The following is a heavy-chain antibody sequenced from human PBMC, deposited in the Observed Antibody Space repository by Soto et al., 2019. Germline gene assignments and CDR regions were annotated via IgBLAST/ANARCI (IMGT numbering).Heavy chain of an antibody. CDR2: ISSSSSTI. CDR3: ARGGPGNYDILTGYYIPRDAFDI. Sequence: GGSLRFSCAASGFTFSSYSMNWVRQAPGKGLEWVSYISSSSSTIYYADSVKGRFTISRDNAKNSLYLQMNSLRAEDTAVYYCARGGPGNYDILTGYYIPRDAFDIWGQGTMVTVSS. CDR1: GFTFSSYS. V-gene: IGHV3-48*01. D-gene: IGHD3-9*01. J-gene: IGHJ3*02.